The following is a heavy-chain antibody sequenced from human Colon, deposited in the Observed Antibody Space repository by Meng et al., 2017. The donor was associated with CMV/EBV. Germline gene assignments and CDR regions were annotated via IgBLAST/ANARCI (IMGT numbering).Heavy chain of an antibody. CDR1: GFTFSSYW. D-gene: IGHD2-21*01. Sequence: GESLKISCAASGFTFSSYWMSWVRQAPGKGLEWVANIRQDESEKYYVDSVKGRFTISRDNAKNSVYLQMNSLRPEDTAVYYCARDRDHIPQDGYYDMDVWGQGTTVTVSS. CDR2: IRQDESEK. V-gene: IGHV3-7*01. CDR3: ARDRDHIPQDGYYDMDV. J-gene: IGHJ6*02.